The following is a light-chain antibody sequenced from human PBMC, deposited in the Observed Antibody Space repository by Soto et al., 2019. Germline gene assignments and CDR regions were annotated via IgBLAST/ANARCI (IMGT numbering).Light chain of an antibody. V-gene: IGLV2-23*02. Sequence: QSALTQPASVSGSPGQSITISCSGTSSDVGTYNLVSWYQQYPGKAPRLMIYEVTKRPSGVSNRFSGSKSGNTASQTISGLQPEDEADYYCCSYAGSSSSIFGTGTKLTVL. CDR1: SSDVGTYNL. CDR3: CSYAGSSSSI. CDR2: EVT. J-gene: IGLJ1*01.